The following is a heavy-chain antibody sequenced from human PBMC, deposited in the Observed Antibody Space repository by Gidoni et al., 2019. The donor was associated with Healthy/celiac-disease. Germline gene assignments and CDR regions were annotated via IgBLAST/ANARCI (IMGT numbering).Heavy chain of an antibody. V-gene: IGHV3-30*18. CDR2: ISYDGSNK. CDR1: SYG. J-gene: IGHJ6*02. D-gene: IGHD2-15*01. CDR3: AKVPIYCSGGSCYSDYYYYGMDV. Sequence: SYGMHWVRQAPGKGLEWVAVISYDGSNKYYADSVTGRFTISRDNSKNTLYLQMNSLRAEDTAVYYCAKVPIYCSGGSCYSDYYYYGMDVWGPGTTVTVSS.